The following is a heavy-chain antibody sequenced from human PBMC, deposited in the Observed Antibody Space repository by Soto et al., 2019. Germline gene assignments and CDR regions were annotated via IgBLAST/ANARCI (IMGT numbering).Heavy chain of an antibody. CDR3: ARGLGGSGWYGANWFDP. J-gene: IGHJ5*02. CDR1: GGSISSYY. Sequence: QVQLQESGPGLVKPSETLSLTCTVSGGSISSYYWSWIRQPPGKGLEWIGYIYYSGSTNYNPSLKSRVTISVDTSKNQFSLKLSSVTAADTAVYYCARGLGGSGWYGANWFDPWGQGTLVTVSS. D-gene: IGHD6-19*01. V-gene: IGHV4-59*01. CDR2: IYYSGST.